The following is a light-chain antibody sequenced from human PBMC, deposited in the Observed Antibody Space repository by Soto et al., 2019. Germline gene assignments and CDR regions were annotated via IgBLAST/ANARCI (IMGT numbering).Light chain of an antibody. Sequence: VLTQSPGTVSLSPGERATLSCRASQSVSSSYLALYHQKPGQAPRLLIYGASSRATGIPDRFSGSGSGTDFTLTISRLEPEDFAVYYCQQYGSSPWTFGQGTKVDNK. CDR1: QSVSSSY. J-gene: IGKJ1*01. CDR2: GAS. V-gene: IGKV3-20*01. CDR3: QQYGSSPWT.